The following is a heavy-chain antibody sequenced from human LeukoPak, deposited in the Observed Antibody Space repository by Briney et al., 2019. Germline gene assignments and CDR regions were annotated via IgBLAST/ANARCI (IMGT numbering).Heavy chain of an antibody. J-gene: IGHJ4*02. D-gene: IGHD3-22*01. CDR3: SKVGLYYDSSGYYDY. V-gene: IGHV3-9*01. Sequence: GGSLRLSCAASGFTFDDYAMHWVRQAPGKGLEWVSGISWKSGSIGYADSVKGRFTISRDNAKNSLYLQMNSLRAEDTALYHCSKVGLYYDSSGYYDYWGQGTLVTVSS. CDR2: ISWKSGSI. CDR1: GFTFDDYA.